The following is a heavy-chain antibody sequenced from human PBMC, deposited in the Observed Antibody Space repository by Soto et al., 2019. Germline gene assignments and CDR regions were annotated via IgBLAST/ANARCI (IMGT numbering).Heavy chain of an antibody. Sequence: QAQLVQSGAEVKKPGASVKVSCKASGYTFTSYGISWVRQAPGQGLEWMGWISAYNGDTNYAQKLQGRVTMTTDTSTSTGYMELRSLRSDDTAVYYCARVGWATGTANYYYGMDVWGQGTTVTVSS. J-gene: IGHJ6*02. CDR3: ARVGWATGTANYYYGMDV. CDR1: GYTFTSYG. V-gene: IGHV1-18*01. CDR2: ISAYNGDT. D-gene: IGHD1-1*01.